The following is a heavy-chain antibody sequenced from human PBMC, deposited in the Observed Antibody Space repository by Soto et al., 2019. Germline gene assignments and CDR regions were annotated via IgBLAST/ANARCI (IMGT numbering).Heavy chain of an antibody. V-gene: IGHV4-34*01. Sequence: PSETLSLTCAVYGGSFSGYYWSWIRQPPGKGLEWIGEINHSGSTNYNPSLKSRVTISVDTSKNQFSLKLSSVTAADTAVYYCARRHYYGSGSRTPNWFDPWGQGTLVTVPS. D-gene: IGHD3-10*01. CDR3: ARRHYYGSGSRTPNWFDP. CDR1: GGSFSGYY. J-gene: IGHJ5*02. CDR2: INHSGST.